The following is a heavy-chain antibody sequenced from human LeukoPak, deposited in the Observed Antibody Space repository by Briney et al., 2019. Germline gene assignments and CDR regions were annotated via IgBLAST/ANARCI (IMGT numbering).Heavy chain of an antibody. CDR2: IIPIFGTA. V-gene: IGHV1-69*05. D-gene: IGHD6-19*01. Sequence: SVKFSCKASGGTFSSYAISWVRQAPGQGLEWMGRIIPIFGTANYAQKFQGRVTITTDESTSTAYMELSSLRSEDTAVYYCARTPLSDSSGWYYFDYWGQGTLVTVSS. CDR3: ARTPLSDSSGWYYFDY. CDR1: GGTFSSYA. J-gene: IGHJ4*02.